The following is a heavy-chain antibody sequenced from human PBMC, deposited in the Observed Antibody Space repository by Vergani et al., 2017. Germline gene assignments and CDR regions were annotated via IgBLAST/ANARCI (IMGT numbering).Heavy chain of an antibody. J-gene: IGHJ4*02. D-gene: IGHD3-9*01. V-gene: IGHV4-61*01. CDR1: GGSVSSGSYY. CDR3: ARAPPTIDWGASYFDY. CDR2: IYYSGST. Sequence: QVQLQESGPGLVKPSETLSLTCTVSGGSVSSGSYYWSWIRQPPGKGLEWIGYIYYSGSTNYNPSLKSRVTISVDTSKNQFSLKLSSVTAADTAVYYCARAPPTIDWGASYFDYWGQGTLVTVSS.